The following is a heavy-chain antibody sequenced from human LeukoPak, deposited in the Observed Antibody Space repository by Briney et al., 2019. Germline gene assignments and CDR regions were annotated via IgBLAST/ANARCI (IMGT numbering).Heavy chain of an antibody. CDR1: GFTFSSYA. J-gene: IGHJ5*02. Sequence: GGSLRLSCAASGFTFSSYAMHWVRQAPGKGLEWVAVISYDGSNKYYADSVKGRFTISRDNSKNTLYLQMESLRAEDTAVYYCARKLSTAVAGYNWIDPWGQGTLVTVSS. CDR2: ISYDGSNK. D-gene: IGHD6-13*01. CDR3: ARKLSTAVAGYNWIDP. V-gene: IGHV3-30-3*01.